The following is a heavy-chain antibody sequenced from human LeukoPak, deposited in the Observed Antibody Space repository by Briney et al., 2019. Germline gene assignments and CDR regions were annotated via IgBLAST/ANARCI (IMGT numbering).Heavy chain of an antibody. V-gene: IGHV3-7*01. D-gene: IGHD2/OR15-2a*01. J-gene: IGHJ4*02. CDR3: SSQPAVLDLDC. CDR1: GFAFRSYW. Sequence: GGSLRLSCAASGFAFRSYWMTWVRQAPGKGLEWVANIRPDGSGKNYVDSVKGRFTISRDNAINALFLQMKGLRVEDTAVYYCSSQPAVLDLDCWGQGALVTVSS. CDR2: IRPDGSGK.